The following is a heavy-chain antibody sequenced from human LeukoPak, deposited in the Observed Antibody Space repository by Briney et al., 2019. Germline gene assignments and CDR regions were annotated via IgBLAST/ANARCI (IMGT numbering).Heavy chain of an antibody. CDR3: ASDAGLSSTVTQPLYYYMDV. V-gene: IGHV4-59*01. Sequence: SETLSLTCTVSGGSISSYYWSWIRQPPGKGLEWIGYIYYSGSTNYNPSLKSRVTISVDTSKNQFSLKLSSVTAADTAVYYCASDAGLSSTVTQPLYYYMDVWGKGTTVTVSS. D-gene: IGHD4-11*01. CDR1: GGSISSYY. J-gene: IGHJ6*03. CDR2: IYYSGST.